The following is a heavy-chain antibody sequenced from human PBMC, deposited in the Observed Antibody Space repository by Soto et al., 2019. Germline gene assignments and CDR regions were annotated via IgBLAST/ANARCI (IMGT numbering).Heavy chain of an antibody. J-gene: IGHJ1*01. Sequence: QVQLVQSGAEVKKPGASVKASCKASGYSFTSYDINWVRQATGQGLEWMGWMNPNSGNTGYAQKFQGRVTMTRNTSISTAYMELSSLRSEDTAVYYCARVSMGSSSEDFQHWGQGTLVTVSS. CDR3: ARVSMGSSSEDFQH. D-gene: IGHD6-6*01. CDR2: MNPNSGNT. CDR1: GYSFTSYD. V-gene: IGHV1-8*01.